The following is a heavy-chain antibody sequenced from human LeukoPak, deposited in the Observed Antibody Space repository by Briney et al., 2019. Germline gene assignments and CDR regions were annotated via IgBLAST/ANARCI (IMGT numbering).Heavy chain of an antibody. Sequence: SETLSLTFAVYGGSFSGYYWSWIRQPPGKGLEWIGEINHSGSTNYNPSLKSRVTISVDTSKNQFSLKLSSVTAADTAVYYCARGPTVTTGGVDRFDPWGQGTLVTVSS. CDR3: ARGPTVTTGGVDRFDP. D-gene: IGHD4-17*01. V-gene: IGHV4-34*01. CDR1: GGSFSGYY. J-gene: IGHJ5*02. CDR2: INHSGST.